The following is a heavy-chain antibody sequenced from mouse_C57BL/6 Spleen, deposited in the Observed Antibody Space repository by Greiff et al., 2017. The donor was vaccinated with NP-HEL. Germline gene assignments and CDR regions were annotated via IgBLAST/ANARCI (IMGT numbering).Heavy chain of an antibody. CDR3: ARVTGGDAMDY. Sequence: QVQLQQSGPELVKPGASVKISCKASGYSFTSYYIHWVKQRPGQGLEWIGWIYPGSGNTKYNEKFKGKATLTADTSSSTAYMQLSSLTSEDSAVYYCARVTGGDAMDYWGQGTSVTVSS. D-gene: IGHD4-1*01. V-gene: IGHV1-66*01. J-gene: IGHJ4*01. CDR2: IYPGSGNT. CDR1: GYSFTSYY.